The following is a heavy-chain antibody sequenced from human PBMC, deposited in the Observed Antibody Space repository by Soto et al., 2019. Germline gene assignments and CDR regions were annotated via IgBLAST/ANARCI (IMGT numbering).Heavy chain of an antibody. J-gene: IGHJ4*02. Sequence: EVQLVESGGGLVQPGGSLRLSCAASGFTFSRFWMHWVRQARGKGLVWVSRINTDGSSTTYADSVKGRFTISRDNAKNTLYLQMDSLRAEDTGVYYCTRDPGAYSSTWSFYFDSWGQGTLVTVSS. CDR3: TRDPGAYSSTWSFYFDS. CDR1: GFTFSRFW. V-gene: IGHV3-74*01. CDR2: INTDGSST. D-gene: IGHD6-13*01.